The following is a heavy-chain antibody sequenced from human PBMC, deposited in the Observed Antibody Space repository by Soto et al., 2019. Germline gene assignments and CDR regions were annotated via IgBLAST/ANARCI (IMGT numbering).Heavy chain of an antibody. J-gene: IGHJ2*01. CDR2: ISGSGGST. Sequence: KGLEWVSAISGSGGSTYYADSVMRRFTISRDNSNNTLDLQMNILKAEDTAVYYGIRDTVPVSAFLLNRSSDL. CDR3: IRDTVPVSAFLLNRSSDL. V-gene: IGHV3-23*01. D-gene: IGHD2-15*01.